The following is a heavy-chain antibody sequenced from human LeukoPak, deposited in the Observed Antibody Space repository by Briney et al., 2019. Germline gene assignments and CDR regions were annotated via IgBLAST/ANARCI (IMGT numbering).Heavy chain of an antibody. D-gene: IGHD2-21*02. CDR1: GFTFSNFA. V-gene: IGHV3-23*01. CDR3: GKSLNPTAPLYALVF. J-gene: IGHJ3*01. CDR2: ITSFTGNI. Sequence: GGSLSLSCAASGFTFSNFAMGWVRQAPGKGLEWVSSITSFTGNIYYGDSVRGRFAISRDNSRNTLYLQMSSLRAEDTALYYCGKSLNPTAPLYALVFGGQGKRATVSP.